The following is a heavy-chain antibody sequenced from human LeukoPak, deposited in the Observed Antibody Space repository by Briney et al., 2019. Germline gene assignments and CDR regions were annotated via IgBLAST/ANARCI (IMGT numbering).Heavy chain of an antibody. CDR2: IYYSGST. CDR1: GYSISSGYY. Sequence: SETLSLTCTVSGYSISSGYYWSWIRQPPGKGLEWIGYIYYSGSTNYNPSLKSRVTISVDTSKNQFSLKLSSVTAADTAVYYCARVELGITGTKRGYYFDYWGQGTPVTVSS. CDR3: ARVELGITGTKRGYYFDY. J-gene: IGHJ4*02. D-gene: IGHD1-7*01. V-gene: IGHV4-61*01.